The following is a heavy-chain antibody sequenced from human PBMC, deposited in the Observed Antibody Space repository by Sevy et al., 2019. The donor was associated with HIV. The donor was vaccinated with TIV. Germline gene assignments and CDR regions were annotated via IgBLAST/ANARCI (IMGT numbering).Heavy chain of an antibody. V-gene: IGHV3-30*09. CDR1: GFTFSSYA. Sequence: GGSLRLSCAASGFTFSSYALLWVRQAPGKGLEWVSLISYDGSKEYYSDSVKGRFAISRDEAKTTLFLQMNSLRSEDTAIYYCARVGVSYCTDDCYHRFDYWGRGTLVTVSS. CDR3: ARVGVSYCTDDCYHRFDY. J-gene: IGHJ4*02. CDR2: ISYDGSKE. D-gene: IGHD2-21*02.